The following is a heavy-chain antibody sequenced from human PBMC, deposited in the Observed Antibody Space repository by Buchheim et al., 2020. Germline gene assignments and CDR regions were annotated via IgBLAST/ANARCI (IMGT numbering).Heavy chain of an antibody. J-gene: IGHJ3*02. Sequence: QVQLQESGPGLVKPSQTLSLTCTVSGGSISSGGYYWSWIRQHPGKGLEWIGYIYYSGGTYYNPSLKSRVTRSVDTSNNQCSLKLSSVTAADTAVYYCARDMRLSSGWGVYGNAFDIWGQGT. D-gene: IGHD6-19*01. CDR2: IYYSGGT. CDR1: GGSISSGGYY. V-gene: IGHV4-31*03. CDR3: ARDMRLSSGWGVYGNAFDI.